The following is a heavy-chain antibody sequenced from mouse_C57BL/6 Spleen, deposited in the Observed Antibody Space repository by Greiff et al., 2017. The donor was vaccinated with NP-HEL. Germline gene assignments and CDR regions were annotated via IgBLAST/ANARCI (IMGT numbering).Heavy chain of an antibody. J-gene: IGHJ2*01. Sequence: VMLVESGAELVRPGASVKLSCKASGYTFTDYYINWVKQRPGQGLEWIARIYPGSGNTYYNEKFKGKATLTAEKSSSTAYMQLSSLTSEDSAVYFCARVYDGYYPGYFDYWGQGTTLTVSS. V-gene: IGHV1-76*01. CDR2: IYPGSGNT. CDR3: ARVYDGYYPGYFDY. D-gene: IGHD2-3*01. CDR1: GYTFTDYY.